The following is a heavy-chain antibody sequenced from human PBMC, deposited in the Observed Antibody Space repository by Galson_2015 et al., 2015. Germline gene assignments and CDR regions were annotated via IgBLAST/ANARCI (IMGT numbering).Heavy chain of an antibody. CDR1: GGTFSSYA. D-gene: IGHD3-22*01. J-gene: IGHJ4*02. V-gene: IGHV1-24*01. Sequence: SVKVSCKASGGTFSSYAISWVRQAPGKGLEWMGGFDPEDGETIYAQKFQGRVTMTEDTSTDTAYMELSSLRSEDTAVYYCATPVSSGYYPHLDYWGQGTLVTVSS. CDR2: FDPEDGET. CDR3: ATPVSSGYYPHLDY.